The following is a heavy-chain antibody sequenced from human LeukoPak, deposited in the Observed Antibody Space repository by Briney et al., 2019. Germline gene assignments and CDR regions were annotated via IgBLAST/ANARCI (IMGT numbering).Heavy chain of an antibody. CDR3: ARRGRWLQFAIFDL. J-gene: IGHJ2*01. V-gene: IGHV4-38-2*02. CDR1: GYSISSGYY. D-gene: IGHD5-24*01. Sequence: SETLSLTCTVSGYSISSGYYWGWIRQPPGKGLEWIGSIYHSGSTFYNPSLKSRVTISVDTSKNQFSLKLTSVTAADTAVYYCARRGRWLQFAIFDLWGRGTLVTVSS. CDR2: IYHSGST.